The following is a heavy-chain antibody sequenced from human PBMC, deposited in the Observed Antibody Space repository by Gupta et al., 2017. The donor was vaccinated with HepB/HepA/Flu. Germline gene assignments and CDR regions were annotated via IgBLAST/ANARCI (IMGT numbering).Heavy chain of an antibody. CDR2: INHSGST. V-gene: IGHV4-34*01. CDR3: ARVRLMGGLQLRYFDY. Sequence: QVQLQQWGAGLLKPSETLSLTCAVYGGSFSGYYWSWIRQPPGKGLEWIGEINHSGSTNYNPSLKSRVTISVDTSKNQFSLKLSSVTAADTAVYYCARVRLMGGLQLRYFDYWGQGTLVTVSS. D-gene: IGHD5-24*01. CDR1: GGSFSGYY. J-gene: IGHJ4*02.